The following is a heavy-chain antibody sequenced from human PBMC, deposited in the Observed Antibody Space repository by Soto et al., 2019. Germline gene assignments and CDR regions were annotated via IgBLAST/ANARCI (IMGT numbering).Heavy chain of an antibody. D-gene: IGHD2-15*01. CDR2: IYYSGST. V-gene: IGHV4-31*03. CDR3: ARLYCSGGSCYSGFDP. CDR1: GGSINSGGYY. Sequence: PSETLSLTCTVSGGSINSGGYYWSWIRQHPGKGLEWIGYIYYSGSTYYNPSLKSRVTISVDTSKNQFSLKLSSVTAADTAVYYCARLYCSGGSCYSGFDPWGQGTLVTVSS. J-gene: IGHJ5*02.